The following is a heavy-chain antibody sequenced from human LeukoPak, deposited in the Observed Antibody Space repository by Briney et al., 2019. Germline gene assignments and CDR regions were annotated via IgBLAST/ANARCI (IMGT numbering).Heavy chain of an antibody. D-gene: IGHD6-6*01. J-gene: IGHJ4*02. CDR3: AKARSSGGYYFDY. V-gene: IGHV3-30*02. CDR2: IRYDGSNK. Sequence: PGGSLRLSCAASGFTFSSYGMHWVRQAPGKGLEWVAFIRYDGSNKYYADSVKRRVTISRDNSKNTLYLQMNSLRAEDMAVYYCAKARSSGGYYFDYWGQGTLVTVSS. CDR1: GFTFSSYG.